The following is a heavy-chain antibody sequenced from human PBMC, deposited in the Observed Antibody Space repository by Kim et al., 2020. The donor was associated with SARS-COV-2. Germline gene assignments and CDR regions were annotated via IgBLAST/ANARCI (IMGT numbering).Heavy chain of an antibody. CDR3: ARGRLRGY. V-gene: IGHV4-34*01. Sequence: SETLSLTCAVYGGSFSGYYWSWIRQPPGKGLEWIGEINHSGSTNYNPSLKSRVTISVDTSKNQFSLKLSSVTAADTAVYYCARGRLRGYWGQGTLVTVSS. D-gene: IGHD5-12*01. J-gene: IGHJ4*02. CDR2: INHSGST. CDR1: GGSFSGYY.